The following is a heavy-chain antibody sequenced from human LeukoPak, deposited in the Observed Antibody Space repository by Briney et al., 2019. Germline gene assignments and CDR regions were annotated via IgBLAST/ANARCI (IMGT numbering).Heavy chain of an antibody. CDR3: VKGVVVVTARAFDY. CDR1: GFTLSSYA. V-gene: IGHV3-64D*06. CDR2: ISTDGGST. J-gene: IGHJ4*02. D-gene: IGHD2-21*02. Sequence: GGSLRLSCSASGFTLSSYAMHWVRQAPGKGLQYVSAISTDGGSTYYADSVKDRFTISRDNSKNTLYLQMSSLRAEDTARYYCVKGVVVVTARAFDYWGQGTLVTVSS.